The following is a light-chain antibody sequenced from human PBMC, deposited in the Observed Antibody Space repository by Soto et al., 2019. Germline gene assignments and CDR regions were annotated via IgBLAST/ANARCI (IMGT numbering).Light chain of an antibody. CDR1: QDISNY. CDR2: DAS. CDR3: QQWGA. Sequence: DLQMTQSPSSLSASVGDRVTITCQASQDISNYLNWYQQKPGKAPKLLIYDASNLETGVPSRFSGSGSGTDFTFTISSLQPEDIATYYCQQWGAFGQGTKVEIK. V-gene: IGKV1-33*01. J-gene: IGKJ1*01.